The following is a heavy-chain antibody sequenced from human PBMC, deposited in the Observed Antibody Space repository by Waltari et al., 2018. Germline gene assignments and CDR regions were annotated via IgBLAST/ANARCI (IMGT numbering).Heavy chain of an antibody. V-gene: IGHV3-74*01. J-gene: IGHJ6*02. CDR3: VTGDPGYGLDV. CDR1: GFTFSSYW. D-gene: IGHD2-21*01. Sequence: EVQLVESGGGLVQPGGSLRLSCAASGFTFSSYWMHWVRQVPGKGLVWVSHINRDGRSATYGDSVKGRFTISRDNAKNTLYLQMTSLRAEDTAVYFCVTGDPGYGLDVWGQGTTVTVSS. CDR2: INRDGRSA.